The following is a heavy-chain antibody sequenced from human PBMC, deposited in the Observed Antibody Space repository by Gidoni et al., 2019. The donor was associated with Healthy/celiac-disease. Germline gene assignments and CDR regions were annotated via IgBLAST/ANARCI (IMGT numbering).Heavy chain of an antibody. CDR2: INPSGGST. J-gene: IGHJ6*02. D-gene: IGHD3-22*01. V-gene: IGHV1-46*03. CDR3: AIIADYDSSGRLSVDV. CDR1: GYTFTSYY. Sequence: QVQLVQSGAEVKKPGASVKVSCQASGYTFTSYYMHWVPQAPGQGLEWMGIINPSGGSTSYEQKFQGGVTMTRDTTTRTVYMERSRLRSEDTAVYYCAIIADYDSSGRLSVDVWGQGTTVTVSS.